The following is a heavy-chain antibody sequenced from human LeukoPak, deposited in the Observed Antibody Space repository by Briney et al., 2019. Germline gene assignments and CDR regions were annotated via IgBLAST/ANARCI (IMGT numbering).Heavy chain of an antibody. CDR1: GFTVSSNY. D-gene: IGHD3-22*01. Sequence: GGSLRLSCAASGFTVSSNYMSWVRQAPGKGLEWVSVIYSGGSTYYADSVKGRFTISRDNSKNTLYLQMNSLRAEDTAVYYCARAGYYYDSSGYCFDYWGQGTLVTVSS. CDR2: IYSGGST. J-gene: IGHJ4*02. CDR3: ARAGYYYDSSGYCFDY. V-gene: IGHV3-53*01.